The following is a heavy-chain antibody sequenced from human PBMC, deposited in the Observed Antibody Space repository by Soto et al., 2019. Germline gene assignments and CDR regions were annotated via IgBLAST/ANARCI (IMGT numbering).Heavy chain of an antibody. Sequence: LRLSCAASGFTFSSYWMHWVRQGPGKGLVWVSRIDSDGSRISYADSVKGRFTISRDNAKNTLHLQMNSLRAEDTAVYYCARGTVETATIITLFDYWGQGILVTVSS. V-gene: IGHV3-74*01. CDR1: GFTFSSYW. CDR3: ARGTVETATIITLFDY. J-gene: IGHJ4*02. CDR2: IDSDGSRI. D-gene: IGHD6-25*01.